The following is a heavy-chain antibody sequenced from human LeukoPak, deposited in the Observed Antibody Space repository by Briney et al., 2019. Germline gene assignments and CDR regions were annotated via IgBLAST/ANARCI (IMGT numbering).Heavy chain of an antibody. CDR1: GGSISSSSYY. V-gene: IGHV4-39*07. Sequence: PSETLSLTCTVSGGSISSSSYYWGWIRQPPGKGLEWIGSIYYSGSTYYNPSLKSRVTISVDTSKNQFSLKLSSVTAADTAVYYCARGDYDILTARNPFDYWGQGTLVTVSS. CDR2: IYYSGST. D-gene: IGHD3-9*01. J-gene: IGHJ4*02. CDR3: ARGDYDILTARNPFDY.